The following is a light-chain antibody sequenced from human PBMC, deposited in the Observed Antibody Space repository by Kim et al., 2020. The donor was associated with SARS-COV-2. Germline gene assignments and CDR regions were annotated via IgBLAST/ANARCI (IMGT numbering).Light chain of an antibody. CDR3: SSYTASSTWV. J-gene: IGLJ3*02. CDR1: SSDVGDYDY. CDR2: DVT. Sequence: GQSNTISCTGTSSDVGDYDYVSWYQQHPGKAPKLMIYDVTKRPSGVSHRFSGSKSGNTASLTISGLQAEDGADYYCSSYTASSTWVFGGGTKVTVL. V-gene: IGLV2-14*04.